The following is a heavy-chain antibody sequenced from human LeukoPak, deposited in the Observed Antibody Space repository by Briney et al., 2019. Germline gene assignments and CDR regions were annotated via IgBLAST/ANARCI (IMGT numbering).Heavy chain of an antibody. V-gene: IGHV1-24*01. J-gene: IGHJ6*02. D-gene: IGHD1-1*01. CDR1: VYTLTELS. Sequence: ASVKVSCKVSVYTLTELSLHWVRQAPGKGLEWMGRFDPEDGETIYAQKFQGRVTMTEDTSTDTAYMELSSLRSEDTAVYFCAVSLTTGGYYGMDVWGQGTTVTVSS. CDR2: FDPEDGET. CDR3: AVSLTTGGYYGMDV.